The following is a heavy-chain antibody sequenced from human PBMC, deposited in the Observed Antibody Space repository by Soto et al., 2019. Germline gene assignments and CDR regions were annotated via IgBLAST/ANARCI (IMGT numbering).Heavy chain of an antibody. V-gene: IGHV4-31*03. D-gene: IGHD2-21*01. J-gene: IGHJ4*02. Sequence: SETLSLTCTVSGGSITSGGHYLSWIRQHPGKGLEWIGNIYHSGSTYSNPSLKSRLIISVDTSENQFSLKLSSVTAADTAVYYCARVRNSFFDYWGQGTLVTVSS. CDR1: GGSITSGGHY. CDR2: IYHSGST. CDR3: ARVRNSFFDY.